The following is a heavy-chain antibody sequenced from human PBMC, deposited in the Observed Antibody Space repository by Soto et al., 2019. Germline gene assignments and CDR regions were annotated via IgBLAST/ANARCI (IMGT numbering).Heavy chain of an antibody. J-gene: IGHJ6*02. CDR2: ISYDGSNK. D-gene: IGHD1-1*01. Sequence: QVQLVESGGGVVQPGRSLRLSCAASGFTFSSYAMHWVRQAPGKGLEWVAVISYDGSNKYYADSVKGRFTISRDNSKNTLYLQMNSLRAEDTAVYYCARGYSYYGMDVWGQGPTVTVSS. CDR3: ARGYSYYGMDV. V-gene: IGHV3-30-3*01. CDR1: GFTFSSYA.